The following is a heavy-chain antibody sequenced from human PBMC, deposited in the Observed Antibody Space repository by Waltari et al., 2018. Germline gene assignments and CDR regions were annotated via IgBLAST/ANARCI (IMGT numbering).Heavy chain of an antibody. CDR2: ISDGGGII. V-gene: IGHV3-23*01. CDR3: ARASGVDY. CDR1: GFTFSTYV. J-gene: IGHJ4*02. Sequence: EVQLLESGGGLVQPGGSLRPPCQASGFTFSTYVMNWVRQAPGKGLEWVSSISDGGGIINYADSVKGRFTISRDNSKNTLYLQMNSLRVEDTAVYYGARASGVDYWGQGTLVTISS. D-gene: IGHD3-16*01.